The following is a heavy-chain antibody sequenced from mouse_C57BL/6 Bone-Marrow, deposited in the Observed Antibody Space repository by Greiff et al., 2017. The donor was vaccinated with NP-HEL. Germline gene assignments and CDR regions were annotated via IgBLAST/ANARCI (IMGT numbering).Heavy chain of an antibody. D-gene: IGHD1-1*01. J-gene: IGHJ4*01. CDR2: IDPSDSYT. CDR1: GYTFTSYW. Sequence: QVQLQQSGAELVRPGTSVKLSCKASGYTFTSYWMHWVKQRPGQGLEWIGVIDPSDSYTNYNQKFKGKATLTVDTSSSTAYMQLSSLTSEDSAVYYCARIITTVVAPYYYAMDYWGQGTSVTVSS. CDR3: ARIITTVVAPYYYAMDY. V-gene: IGHV1-59*01.